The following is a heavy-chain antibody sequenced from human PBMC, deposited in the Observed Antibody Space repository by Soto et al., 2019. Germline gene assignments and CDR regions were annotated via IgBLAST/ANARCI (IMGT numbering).Heavy chain of an antibody. CDR3: AKDRVAARQPDAFDI. CDR2: ISGSGGST. Sequence: PGGSLRLSCAASGFPFSSYAMSWVRQAPGKGLEWVSAISGSGGSTYYADSVKGRFTTSRDNSKNTLYLQMNSLRAEDTAVYYCAKDRVAARQPDAFDIWGQGTTVTVSS. J-gene: IGHJ3*02. CDR1: GFPFSSYA. D-gene: IGHD6-6*01. V-gene: IGHV3-23*01.